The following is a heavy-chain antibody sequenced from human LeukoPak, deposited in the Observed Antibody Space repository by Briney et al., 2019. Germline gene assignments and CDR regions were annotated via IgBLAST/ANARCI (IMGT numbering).Heavy chain of an antibody. CDR3: ARQNYDFWSGSPPSFDC. Sequence: GGSLTLSCPASGFTVSSNYMSWVRPAPGKGLEWVSVIYSSGSTYYADSVKGRFTISRDNSKNTLNLQMNRLRAEDTAVYYCARQNYDFWSGSPPSFDCWGQGTLVTVSS. CDR2: IYSSGST. V-gene: IGHV3-66*04. J-gene: IGHJ4*02. CDR1: GFTVSSNY. D-gene: IGHD3-3*01.